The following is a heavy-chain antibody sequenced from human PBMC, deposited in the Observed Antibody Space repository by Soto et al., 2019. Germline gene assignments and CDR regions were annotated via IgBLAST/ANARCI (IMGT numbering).Heavy chain of an antibody. Sequence: QVQLVESGGGVVQPGRSLRLSCVASGFTFSSYAMHWVRQAPGKGLEWVTVISYDGSNKYNADSVKGRFTISRDKSNSKLSMQMNSMRAEDTAVYYCARAPYLGRGLDYDCWGGSFDYWGKGPLVTVSS. CDR1: GFTFSSYA. CDR3: ARAPYLGRGLDYDCWGGSFDY. V-gene: IGHV3-30-3*01. D-gene: IGHD3-3*01. CDR2: ISYDGSNK. J-gene: IGHJ4*02.